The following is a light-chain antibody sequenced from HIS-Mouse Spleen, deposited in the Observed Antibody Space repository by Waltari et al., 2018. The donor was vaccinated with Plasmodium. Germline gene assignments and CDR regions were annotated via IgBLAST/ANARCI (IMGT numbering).Light chain of an antibody. J-gene: IGLJ3*02. V-gene: IGLV3-10*01. CDR1: ALPQKY. Sequence: VSPGQTARITCFGDALPQKYAYWYQQKSGQAPVLVIYEDSKRPSGIPERFSGSSSGTMATLTISGAQVEDEADYYCYSTDSSGNHRVFGGGTKLTVL. CDR3: YSTDSSGNHRV. CDR2: EDS.